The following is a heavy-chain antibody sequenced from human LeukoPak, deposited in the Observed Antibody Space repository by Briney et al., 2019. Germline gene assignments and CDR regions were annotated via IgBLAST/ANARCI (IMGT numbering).Heavy chain of an antibody. J-gene: IGHJ4*02. D-gene: IGHD2-15*01. V-gene: IGHV3-48*03. CDR1: GFSFSSFK. CDR2: ISSSGSTI. CDR3: VQESSSLLRSYFDY. Sequence: GGSLRLSCAASGFSFSSFKMTWVRQAPGKGLEWVSYISSSGSTIYYADSVKGRFTISRDNAKNSLYLQMNSLRAEDTAVYYCVQESSSLLRSYFDYWGQGTLVTVSS.